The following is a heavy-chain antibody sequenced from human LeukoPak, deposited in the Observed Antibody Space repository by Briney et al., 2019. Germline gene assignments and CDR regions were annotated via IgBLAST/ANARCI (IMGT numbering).Heavy chain of an antibody. V-gene: IGHV4-61*02. CDR1: GGSISSGSYY. J-gene: IGHJ4*02. CDR2: IYTSGST. Sequence: PSQTLSLTCTVSGGSISSGSYYWSWIRQPAGKGLEWIGRIYTSGSTNYNPSLKSRVTISVDTSKNQFSLKLSSVTAADTAVYYCARDHYYDSSGYRLWIDPGGQYGYWGQGTLVTVSS. D-gene: IGHD3-22*01. CDR3: ARDHYYDSSGYRLWIDPGGQYGY.